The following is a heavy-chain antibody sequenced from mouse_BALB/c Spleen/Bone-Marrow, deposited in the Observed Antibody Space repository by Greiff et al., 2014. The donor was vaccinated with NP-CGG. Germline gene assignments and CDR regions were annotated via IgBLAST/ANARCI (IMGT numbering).Heavy chain of an antibody. CDR1: GFNFNGSW. CDR2: IDPSDSET. J-gene: IGHJ2*01. Sequence: QVPLKESGAELVRPGASVRLSCKASGFNFNGSWMNWVKQRPGQGLEWIGMIDPSDSETHYNEMVRGKATLTVDKSSNPVSLQLSGRTSAAYAVYYDVRKYGKGGDYGGQGTTLTGSS. CDR3: VRKYGKGGDY. V-gene: IGHV1-61*01. D-gene: IGHD2-10*02.